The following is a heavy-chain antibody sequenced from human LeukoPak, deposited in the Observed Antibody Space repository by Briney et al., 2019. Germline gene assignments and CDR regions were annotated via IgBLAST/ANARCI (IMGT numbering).Heavy chain of an antibody. J-gene: IGHJ3*02. Sequence: GGSLRLSCAASGFTFSSYSMNWVRQAPGKGLEWVSSISSSSSYIYYADSVKGRFTISRDNAKNSLYLQMNSLRAEDTAVYYCAGDSTLLQSNAFDIWGQGTMVTVSS. D-gene: IGHD4-11*01. CDR2: ISSSSSYI. V-gene: IGHV3-21*01. CDR3: AGDSTLLQSNAFDI. CDR1: GFTFSSYS.